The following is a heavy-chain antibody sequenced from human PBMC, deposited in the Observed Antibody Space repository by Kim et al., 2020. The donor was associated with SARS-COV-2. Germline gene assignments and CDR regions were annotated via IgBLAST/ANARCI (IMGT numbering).Heavy chain of an antibody. CDR3: VRLVVTTTTFDF. J-gene: IGHJ4*02. CDR1: GYNFATYW. Sequence: GESLKISCKGSGYNFATYWISWVRQMPGKGLAWMGRIDPTNSYTNYRPSFRGHVTLSADRSISTAYLQWNNLKASDTATYFCVRLVVTTTTFDFWGQGTVLTVSS. V-gene: IGHV5-10-1*01. CDR2: IDPTNSYT. D-gene: IGHD5-12*01.